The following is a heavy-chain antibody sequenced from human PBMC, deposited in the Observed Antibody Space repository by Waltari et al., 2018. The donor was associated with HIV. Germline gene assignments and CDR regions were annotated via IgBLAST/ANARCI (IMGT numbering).Heavy chain of an antibody. V-gene: IGHV3-7*01. CDR1: GFTFTNYW. CDR3: ARIGTFPHNYAIDF. J-gene: IGHJ6*02. D-gene: IGHD1-26*01. CDR2: IKDDGSEK. Sequence: EVQLMESGGGLVQSGGSLRLSCAASGFTFTNYWMSWVRQTPGEGLGWVAYIKDDGSEKYYMGSVKGRFTIARDNAKNSMFLQMNSLRAEDTAVYYCARIGTFPHNYAIDFWGQGTTVTVSS.